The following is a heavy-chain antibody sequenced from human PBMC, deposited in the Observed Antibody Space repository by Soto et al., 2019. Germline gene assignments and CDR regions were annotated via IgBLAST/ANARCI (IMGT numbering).Heavy chain of an antibody. CDR3: ARADYYGSGKVSDGMDV. J-gene: IGHJ6*02. Sequence: QVQLVQSGAEVKKPGSSVKVSCKASGGTFSSYTISWVRQAPGQGLEWMGRIIPILGIANYAQKFQGRVTITADKSTSTAYMELSSLRSEDTAVYYCARADYYGSGKVSDGMDVWGQGTTVTVSS. V-gene: IGHV1-69*02. CDR1: GGTFSSYT. D-gene: IGHD3-10*01. CDR2: IIPILGIA.